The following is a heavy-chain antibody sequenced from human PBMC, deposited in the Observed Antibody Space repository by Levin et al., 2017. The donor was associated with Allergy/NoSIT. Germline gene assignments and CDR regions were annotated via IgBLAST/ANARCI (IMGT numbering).Heavy chain of an antibody. CDR3: AKDPDWIFPPANYYYMDV. Sequence: ASETLSLTCTVSGWYISTGSHYWTWIRQPVGMGLEWIGRIFTSGTTNYNPSLSSRVVISLDMSNNQFSLNLTSVTAADTAVYYCAKDPDWIFPPANYYYMDVWGKGTAVTVSS. CDR2: IFTSGTT. J-gene: IGHJ6*03. CDR1: GWYISTGSHY. V-gene: IGHV4-61*02. D-gene: IGHD3-9*01.